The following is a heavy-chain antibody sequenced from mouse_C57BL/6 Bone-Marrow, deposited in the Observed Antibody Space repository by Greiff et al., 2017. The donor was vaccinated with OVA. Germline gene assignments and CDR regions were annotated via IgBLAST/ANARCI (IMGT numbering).Heavy chain of an antibody. Sequence: EVKLMESGGGLVQPGGSLKLSCAASGFTFSDYYMYWVRQTPEKRLEWVAYISNGGGSTYYPDTVKGRFTISRDNAKNTLYLQMSRLKSEDTAMYYCATHYYGSSYEYFDVWGTGTTVTVSS. CDR2: ISNGGGST. V-gene: IGHV5-12*01. CDR3: ATHYYGSSYEYFDV. D-gene: IGHD1-1*01. J-gene: IGHJ1*03. CDR1: GFTFSDYY.